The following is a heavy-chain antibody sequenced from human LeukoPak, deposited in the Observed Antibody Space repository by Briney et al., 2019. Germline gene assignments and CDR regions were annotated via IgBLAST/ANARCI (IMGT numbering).Heavy chain of an antibody. CDR3: ARGGIMGATKSYFDY. V-gene: IGHV5-51*01. J-gene: IGHJ4*02. CDR1: GYSFSSYW. D-gene: IGHD1-26*01. CDR2: IYPSDSET. Sequence: GESLKISCKGSGYSFSSYWIGWARQMPGKGLEWMGNIYPSDSETRYSPSFQGQVTISVDKSINTAYLRWSSLKASDTAMYYCARGGIMGATKSYFDYWGQGTLVTVSS.